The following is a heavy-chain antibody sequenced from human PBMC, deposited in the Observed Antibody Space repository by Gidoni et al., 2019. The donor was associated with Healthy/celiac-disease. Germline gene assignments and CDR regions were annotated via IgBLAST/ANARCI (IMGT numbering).Heavy chain of an antibody. V-gene: IGHV3-23*01. D-gene: IGHD4-4*01. CDR1: GFTFSSYA. CDR2: ISGSGGST. CDR3: AKDPTPTHWYFDL. J-gene: IGHJ2*01. Sequence: EVQLLESGGGVVQPGGSLRLSCAASGFTFSSYAMSWVRQAPGKGLEWVSAISGSGGSTYYADSVKGRFTISRDNSKNTLYLQMNSLRAEDTAVYYCAKDPTPTHWYFDLWGRGTLVTVSS.